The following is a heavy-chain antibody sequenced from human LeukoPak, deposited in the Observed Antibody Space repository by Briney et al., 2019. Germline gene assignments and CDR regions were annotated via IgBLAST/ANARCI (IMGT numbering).Heavy chain of an antibody. D-gene: IGHD1-20*01. CDR3: ARDFNWNLDY. Sequence: QPGGSLRLSCAASGFTHCSFWMSWVRQAPGKGLEWGASVKQDGSEKYAVDSVRGRFTISRDNAKNSLYLQMNSLRAEDTAVYYCARDFNWNLDYWGQGTLVTVSS. CDR1: GFTHCSFW. V-gene: IGHV3-7*01. CDR2: VKQDGSEK. J-gene: IGHJ4*02.